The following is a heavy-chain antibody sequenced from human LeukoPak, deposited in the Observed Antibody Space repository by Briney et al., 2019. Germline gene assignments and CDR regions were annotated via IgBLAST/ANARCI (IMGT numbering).Heavy chain of an antibody. J-gene: IGHJ5*02. CDR3: ARVTATGTLLWLDP. V-gene: IGHV3-20*01. D-gene: IGHD6-13*01. Sequence: GGSLRLSCAVSGFTFSSYGMSWVRQAPGKGLEWVSGISWNGISTGYAVSVQGRFTISRDNAKNSLYLQMSSLRADDTALYHCARVTATGTLLWLDPWGQGTLVTVSS. CDR2: ISWNGIST. CDR1: GFTFSSYG.